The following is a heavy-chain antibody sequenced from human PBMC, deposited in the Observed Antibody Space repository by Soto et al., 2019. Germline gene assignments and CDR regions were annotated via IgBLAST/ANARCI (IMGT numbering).Heavy chain of an antibody. D-gene: IGHD6-13*01. Sequence: SETLSLTCTVSGGSISSGGYYWSWIRQHPGKGLEWIGYIYYSGSTYYNPSLKSRVTISVDTSKNQFSLKLSSVTAADTAVYYCERTNSSSWYIAFDIWGQGTMVTVSS. V-gene: IGHV4-31*03. CDR2: IYYSGST. CDR3: ERTNSSSWYIAFDI. CDR1: GGSISSGGYY. J-gene: IGHJ3*02.